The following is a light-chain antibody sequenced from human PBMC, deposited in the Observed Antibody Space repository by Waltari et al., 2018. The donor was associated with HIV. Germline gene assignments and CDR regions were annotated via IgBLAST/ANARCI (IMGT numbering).Light chain of an antibody. V-gene: IGLV1-44*01. CDR3: CSYAGSYNWV. J-gene: IGLJ3*02. CDR1: SSNIRSNT. Sequence: QSVLTQPPSASGTPGQRVTISCSGSSSNIRSNTVNWYQRLPGTAPKLLIYTNDQRPSGVPDRFSGSKSGTSASLAISGLQSEDEADYYCCSYAGSYNWVFGGGTKLTVL. CDR2: TND.